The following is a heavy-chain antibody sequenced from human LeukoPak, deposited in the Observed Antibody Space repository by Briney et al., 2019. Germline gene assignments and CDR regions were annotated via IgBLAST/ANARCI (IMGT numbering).Heavy chain of an antibody. Sequence: GESLKISFKGSGXSFTSNWIGWVRQMPGKGLEWMGIIYPGDSDTRYSPSFQGQVTISADKSISTAYLQWSSLKASDTAIYYCARQGYRIAAAGFDYWGQGTLVTVSS. J-gene: IGHJ4*02. CDR1: GXSFTSNW. V-gene: IGHV5-51*01. CDR2: IYPGDSDT. CDR3: ARQGYRIAAAGFDY. D-gene: IGHD6-13*01.